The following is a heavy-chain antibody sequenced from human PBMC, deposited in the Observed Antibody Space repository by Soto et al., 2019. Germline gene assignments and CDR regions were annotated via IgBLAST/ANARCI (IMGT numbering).Heavy chain of an antibody. V-gene: IGHV3-23*01. CDR3: AKAHYYDSSGYFVRFGFDY. J-gene: IGHJ4*02. Sequence: PGGSLRLSCAASGFTFSSYAMSWVRQAPGKGLEWVSAISGSGGSTYYADSVKGRFTISRDNSKNTLYLQMNSLRAEDMAVYYCAKAHYYDSSGYFVRFGFDYWGQGTLVTVSS. D-gene: IGHD3-22*01. CDR2: ISGSGGST. CDR1: GFTFSSYA.